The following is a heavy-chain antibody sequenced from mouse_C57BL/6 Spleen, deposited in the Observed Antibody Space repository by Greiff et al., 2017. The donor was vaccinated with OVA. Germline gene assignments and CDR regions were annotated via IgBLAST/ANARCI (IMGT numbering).Heavy chain of an antibody. CDR1: GYTFTSYW. Sequence: QVQLQQSGAELVMPGASVKLSCKASGYTFTSYWMHWVKQRPGQGLEWIGEIDPSDSYTNYNQKFKGKSTLTVDKSSSTAYMQLSSLTSEDSAVYYCARGAYYSNYGGYFDVWGTGTTVTVSS. J-gene: IGHJ1*03. V-gene: IGHV1-69*01. CDR3: ARGAYYSNYGGYFDV. CDR2: IDPSDSYT. D-gene: IGHD2-5*01.